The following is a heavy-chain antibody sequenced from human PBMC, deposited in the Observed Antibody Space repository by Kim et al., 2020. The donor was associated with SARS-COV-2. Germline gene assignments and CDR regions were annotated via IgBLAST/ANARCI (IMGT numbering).Heavy chain of an antibody. Sequence: GGSLRLSCAASGFTFSSYGMHWVRQAPGKGLEWVAVISYDGSNKYYADSVKGRFTISRDNSKNTLYLQMNSLRAEDTAVYYCAKSGGGVSYAKNYYYGM. CDR1: GFTFSSYG. CDR2: ISYDGSNK. J-gene: IGHJ6*01. V-gene: IGHV3-30*18. D-gene: IGHD2-2*01. CDR3: AKSGGGVSYAKNYYYGM.